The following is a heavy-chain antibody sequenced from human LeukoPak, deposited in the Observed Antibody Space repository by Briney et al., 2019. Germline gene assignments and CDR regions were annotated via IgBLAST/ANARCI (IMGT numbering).Heavy chain of an antibody. CDR1: GGSISSGDYY. CDR3: ARGSCSSTSCYTWWFDP. V-gene: IGHV4-30-4*08. CDR2: IYYSGST. J-gene: IGHJ5*02. D-gene: IGHD2-2*02. Sequence: SETLSLTCTVSGGSISSGDYYWSWIRQPPGKGLEWIGYIYYSGSTYYNPSLKSRVTISVDTSKNQFSLKLSSVTAADTAVYYCARGSCSSTSCYTWWFDPGAREPRSPSPQ.